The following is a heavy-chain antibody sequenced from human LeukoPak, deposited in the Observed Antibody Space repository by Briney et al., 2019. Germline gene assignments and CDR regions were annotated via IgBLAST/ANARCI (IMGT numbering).Heavy chain of an antibody. J-gene: IGHJ6*02. V-gene: IGHV3-15*04. CDR2: TVSEIDGGTT. CDR1: GFTFNYAW. Sequence: TGGSLRLSCAASGFTFNYAWMSWVRQVPGKGLEWVGQTVSEIDGGTTDYATPVKGRFTISRDDSKSTLYLQMNSLKIEDTAVYYCTTDEDWNYARKDVWGQGATVIVSS. D-gene: IGHD1-7*01. CDR3: TTDEDWNYARKDV.